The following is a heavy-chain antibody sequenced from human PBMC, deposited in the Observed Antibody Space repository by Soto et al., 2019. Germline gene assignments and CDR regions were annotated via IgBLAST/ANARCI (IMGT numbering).Heavy chain of an antibody. Sequence: GGSLRLSCAASGFTFSSYSMNWVRQAPGKGLEWVSSISSSSSYIYYADSVKGRFTISRDNAKNSLYLQMNSLRAEDTAVYYCARGPLGYYYGMDVWGQGTTVTVSS. J-gene: IGHJ6*02. CDR2: ISSSSSYI. V-gene: IGHV3-21*01. CDR1: GFTFSSYS. CDR3: ARGPLGYYYGMDV.